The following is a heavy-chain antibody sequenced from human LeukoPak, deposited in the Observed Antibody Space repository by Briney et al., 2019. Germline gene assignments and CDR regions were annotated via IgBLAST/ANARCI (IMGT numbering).Heavy chain of an antibody. J-gene: IGHJ6*03. D-gene: IGHD3-16*01. CDR1: GGSLTLYY. V-gene: IGHV4-4*07. Sequence: KPSETLSLTCTVSGGSLTLYYWTWIRQPAGKGLEWIGRIYTSGSTNYNPSLKSRVNMSVDTSKNQFSLKLRSVTAADTAVYYCARLYVWVYYYYRDVWGKGTRVTVS. CDR2: IYTSGST. CDR3: ARLYVWVYYYYRDV.